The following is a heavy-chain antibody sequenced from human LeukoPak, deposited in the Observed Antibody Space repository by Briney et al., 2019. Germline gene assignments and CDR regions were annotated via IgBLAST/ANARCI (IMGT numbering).Heavy chain of an antibody. CDR2: DYYSGST. J-gene: IGHJ3*01. V-gene: IGHV4-39*07. CDR1: GFTFSSYA. Sequence: NPGGSLRLSCAASGFTFSSYAMHWVRQPPGKGLEWIGSDYYSGSTYYNPSLKSRVTISLDTSTNQFSLKLSSVTAADTAVYYCARDRSTVTPPQPDAFDFWGQGTMVTVSS. CDR3: ARDRSTVTPPQPDAFDF. D-gene: IGHD4-11*01.